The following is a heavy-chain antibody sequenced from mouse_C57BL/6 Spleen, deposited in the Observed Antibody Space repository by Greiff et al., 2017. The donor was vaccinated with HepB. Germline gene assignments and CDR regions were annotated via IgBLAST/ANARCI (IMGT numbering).Heavy chain of an antibody. D-gene: IGHD2-5*01. V-gene: IGHV1-61*01. CDR2: IYPSDSET. CDR3: AIYSNSWFAY. Sequence: QVQLQQPGAELVRPGSSVKLSCKASGYTFTSYWMDWVKQRPGQGLEWIGNIYPSDSETHYNPKFKDKATLTVDKSSSTAYMQLSSLTSEDSAVYYCAIYSNSWFAYWGQGTLVTVSA. CDR1: GYTFTSYW. J-gene: IGHJ3*01.